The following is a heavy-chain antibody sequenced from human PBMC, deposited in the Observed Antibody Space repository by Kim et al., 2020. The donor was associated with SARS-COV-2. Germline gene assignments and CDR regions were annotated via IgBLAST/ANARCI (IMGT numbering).Heavy chain of an antibody. V-gene: IGHV3-48*01. Sequence: GGSLRLSCAASGFTFSSYSMNWVRQAPGKGLEWVSYISSSSSTIYYADSVKGRFTISRDNAKKSLYLQMNSLRAEDTAVYYCAHLGVGATNYWGQGTLVT. J-gene: IGHJ4*02. CDR3: AHLGVGATNY. CDR2: ISSSSSTI. CDR1: GFTFSSYS. D-gene: IGHD1-26*01.